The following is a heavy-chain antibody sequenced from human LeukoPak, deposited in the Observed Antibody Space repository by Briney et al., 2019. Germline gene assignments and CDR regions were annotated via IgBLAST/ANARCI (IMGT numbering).Heavy chain of an antibody. CDR1: GYSFTSYW. V-gene: IGHV5-51*01. Sequence: GESLKISCKGSGYSFTSYWIGWVRQMPGKGLEWMGIIYPGDSDTRYSPSFQGQVTISADKSISTAYLQWSSLKASDTAMYYCARGARNMYYYDSSGYTPLDYWGQGTLVTVSS. J-gene: IGHJ4*02. CDR2: IYPGDSDT. CDR3: ARGARNMYYYDSSGYTPLDY. D-gene: IGHD3-22*01.